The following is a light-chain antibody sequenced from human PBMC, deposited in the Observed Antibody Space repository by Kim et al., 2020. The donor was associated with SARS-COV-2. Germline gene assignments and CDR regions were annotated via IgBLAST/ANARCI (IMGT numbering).Light chain of an antibody. J-gene: IGKJ2*01. CDR2: GAS. V-gene: IGKV3-20*01. CDR3: QQYGSSPYT. CDR1: QSVSSSY. Sequence: LPPGERPTPSCRASQSVSSSYLAWYQQKPGQAPRLLIYGASSRATGIPDRFSGSGSGTDFTLTISRLEPEDFAVYYCQQYGSSPYTFGQGTKLEI.